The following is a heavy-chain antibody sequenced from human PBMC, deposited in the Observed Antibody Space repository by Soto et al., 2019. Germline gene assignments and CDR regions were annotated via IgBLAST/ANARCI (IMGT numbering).Heavy chain of an antibody. CDR1: GFTFSSYS. Sequence: GGSLRLSCAASGFTFSSYSMNWVRQAPGKGLEWVSYISSSSSTIYYADSVKGRFTISRDNAKNSLYLQMNSLRDEDTAVYYFARGENSSSWHRSRAFDYWGQGTLVTVSS. J-gene: IGHJ4*02. CDR3: ARGENSSSWHRSRAFDY. V-gene: IGHV3-48*02. CDR2: ISSSSSTI. D-gene: IGHD6-13*01.